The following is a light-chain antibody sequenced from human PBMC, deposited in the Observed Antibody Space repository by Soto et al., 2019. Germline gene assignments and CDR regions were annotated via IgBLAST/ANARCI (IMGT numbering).Light chain of an antibody. CDR1: QSIYRY. J-gene: IGKJ1*01. V-gene: IGKV1-39*01. Sequence: DIQMTPSPSSLSASLAARVSITCRASQSIYRYLNWYQRATGKAPKLLIYAASSLESGVPSRFSGSRSGTDFTLTISSLQPEEFTTYYCQQYDSFSVTFGQGTKVDIK. CDR3: QQYDSFSVT. CDR2: AAS.